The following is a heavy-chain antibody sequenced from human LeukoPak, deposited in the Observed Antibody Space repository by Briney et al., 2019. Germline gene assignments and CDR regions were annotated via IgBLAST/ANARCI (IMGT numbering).Heavy chain of an antibody. CDR2: IYVDGTT. D-gene: IGHD1-14*01. CDR1: GLTVSSNY. Sequence: PGGSLRLSCAASGLTVSSNYISWVRQAPGKGLEWVSVIYVDGTTYYADSVMGRFTISRDNSKNTLYLQMNSLRADDTAVYFCARDVSNRHLDCWGQGTLVTVSS. CDR3: ARDVSNRHLDC. J-gene: IGHJ4*02. V-gene: IGHV3-66*01.